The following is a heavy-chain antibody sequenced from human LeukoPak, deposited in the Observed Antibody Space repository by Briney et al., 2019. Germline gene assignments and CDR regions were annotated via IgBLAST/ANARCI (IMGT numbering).Heavy chain of an antibody. J-gene: IGHJ4*02. V-gene: IGHV3-48*01. CDR1: GFTFSSYS. CDR2: ISSSSSTI. D-gene: IGHD3-10*01. Sequence: GGSLRFSCAASGFTFSSYSMNWVRQAPGKGLEWVSYISSSSSTIYYADSVKGRFTISRDNAKNSLYLQMNSLRAEDTAVYYCASEEVLLWFGGFDYWGQGTLVTVSS. CDR3: ASEEVLLWFGGFDY.